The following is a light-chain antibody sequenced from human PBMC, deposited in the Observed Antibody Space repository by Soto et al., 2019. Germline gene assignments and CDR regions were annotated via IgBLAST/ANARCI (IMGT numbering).Light chain of an antibody. CDR2: GAS. V-gene: IGKV3-15*01. J-gene: IGKJ5*01. CDR3: QQYNNWPLT. CDR1: QSVSSN. Sequence: EIVMTQSPATLSVSPGERATLSCRASQSVSSNLAWYQQKPGQAPRLLIYGASTRASGIPARFSGSWSGTEFNLTISILQSEDFAVYYCQQYNNWPLTFGQGTRLEIK.